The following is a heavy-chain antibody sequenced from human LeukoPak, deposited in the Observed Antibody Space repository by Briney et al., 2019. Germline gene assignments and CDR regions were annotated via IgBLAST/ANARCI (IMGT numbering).Heavy chain of an antibody. D-gene: IGHD2-2*01. CDR1: GGTFSSYA. Sequence: SVKVSCKASGGTFSSYAISWVRQAPGQGLEWMGGIVPIFGTANYAQKFQGRVTITVDESTSTAYMELSSLRSEDTAVYYCATRPLGYCSSTSCPSRWFDPWGQGTLVTVSS. J-gene: IGHJ5*02. CDR3: ATRPLGYCSSTSCPSRWFDP. CDR2: IVPIFGTA. V-gene: IGHV1-69*01.